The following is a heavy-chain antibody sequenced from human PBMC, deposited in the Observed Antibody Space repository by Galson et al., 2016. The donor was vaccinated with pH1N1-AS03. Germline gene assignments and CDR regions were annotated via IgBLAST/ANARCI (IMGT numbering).Heavy chain of an antibody. CDR3: ARDSTITGTTEDDALDI. CDR1: GGTFRSYV. CDR2: IIPNLDVP. V-gene: IGHV1-69*04. Sequence: SVKVSCKASGGTFRSYVINWVRQAPGQGLEWMGRIIPNLDVPNYAQKFQGRVTITADKSTRTAYMELSSLRSEDTAVYYCARDSTITGTTEDDALDIWGQGTMVIVSS. J-gene: IGHJ3*02. D-gene: IGHD1-14*01.